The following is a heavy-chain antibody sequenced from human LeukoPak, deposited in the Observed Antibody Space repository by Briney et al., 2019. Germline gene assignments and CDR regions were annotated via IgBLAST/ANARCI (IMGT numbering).Heavy chain of an antibody. CDR3: ARGQLPPDY. V-gene: IGHV3-48*02. CDR1: GFTFSSYS. J-gene: IGHJ4*02. D-gene: IGHD2-2*01. Sequence: GGSLRLSCAASGFTFSSYSMNWVRQAPGKGLEWVSYISSSSSTIYYADSVKGRFTISRDNAKNSLYLQVNSLRDEDTAVYYCARGQLPPDYWGQGTLVTVSS. CDR2: ISSSSSTI.